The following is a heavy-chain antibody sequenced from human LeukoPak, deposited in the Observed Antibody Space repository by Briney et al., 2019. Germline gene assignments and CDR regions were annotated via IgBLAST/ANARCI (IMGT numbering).Heavy chain of an antibody. D-gene: IGHD6-6*01. J-gene: IGHJ3*02. Sequence: GGSLRLSCAASGFTFSSYSMNWVRQAPGKGLEWVSSISSSGSTIYYADSVKGRFTISRDNAKNSLYLQMNSLRAEDTAVYYRARGRARYDAFDIWGQGTMVTVPS. CDR1: GFTFSSYS. CDR2: ISSSGSTI. V-gene: IGHV3-21*04. CDR3: ARGRARYDAFDI.